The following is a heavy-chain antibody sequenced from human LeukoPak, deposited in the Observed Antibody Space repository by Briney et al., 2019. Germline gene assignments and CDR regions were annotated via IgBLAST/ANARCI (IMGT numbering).Heavy chain of an antibody. CDR3: ARGPVRLARPYDF. CDR1: GGSLSGAY. V-gene: IGHV4-34*01. Sequence: SETLSLTCTVQGGSLSGAYWTWIRQPPGRGLEWIGEINHTGSTNYNPSFKSRVTVSADTPKNQFSLNLTSVTAADTALYYCARGPVRLARPYDFWGQGTLVTVSS. CDR2: INHTGST. J-gene: IGHJ4*02. D-gene: IGHD3-9*01.